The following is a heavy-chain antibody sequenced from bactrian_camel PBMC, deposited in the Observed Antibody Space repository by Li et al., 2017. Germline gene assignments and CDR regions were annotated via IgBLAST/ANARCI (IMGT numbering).Heavy chain of an antibody. Sequence: HVQLVESGGGLVQPGRSLRISCVVSGFSFSVYRMNWVRQAPGKGLEWISSISSGGGYTAYADSVAGRFTISQDNSKNTLSLQMNSLKPEDTARYYCDRGFSKGLGPNCQYNFSGRGTEVTVSPSSGRGTQVTVS. CDR2: ISSGGGYT. J-gene: IGHJ4*01. CDR1: GFSFSVYR. D-gene: IGHD3*01. V-gene: IGHV3S6*01.